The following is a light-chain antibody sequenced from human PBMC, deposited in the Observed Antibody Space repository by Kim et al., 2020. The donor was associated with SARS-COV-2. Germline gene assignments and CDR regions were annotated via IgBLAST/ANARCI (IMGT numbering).Light chain of an antibody. V-gene: IGLV2-8*01. CDR2: EVS. CDR1: SSDVGSYNY. Sequence: QSALTQPPSASGSPGQSVTISCTGTSSDVGSYNYVSWYQQYPGKAPKLLTYEVSKRPSGVPDRFSGSKSGNTASLTVSGLQAEDDAHYYCSSYAGSNNYVFGTGTKVTVL. CDR3: SSYAGSNNYV. J-gene: IGLJ1*01.